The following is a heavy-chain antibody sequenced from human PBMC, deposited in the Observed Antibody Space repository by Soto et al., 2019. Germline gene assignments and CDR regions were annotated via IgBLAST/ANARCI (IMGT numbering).Heavy chain of an antibody. J-gene: IGHJ3*02. Sequence: ASVKVSCKASGYTFTAYYMHWLLQAPGQGLEWMGCINANSGDTYYAQKFQGRVTVTRDTSSSTAYMELARLRSDDAALYYCARGVGPTRKAFDIWGQGTVVTVSS. CDR2: INANSGDT. CDR1: GYTFTAYY. D-gene: IGHD1-26*01. CDR3: ARGVGPTRKAFDI. V-gene: IGHV1-2*02.